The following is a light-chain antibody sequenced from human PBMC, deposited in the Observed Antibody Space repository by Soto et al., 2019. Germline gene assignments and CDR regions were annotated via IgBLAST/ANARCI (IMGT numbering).Light chain of an antibody. Sequence: EIVMTQSPATLSVSPGERATLSCRASQSVSSNLAWYQQKPGQAPRLLIYGASTRATGIPARFSGIGSGTEFTLTISSLQSEDFATYYCQQYNSYWTFGQGTKVEIK. J-gene: IGKJ1*01. CDR3: QQYNSYWT. CDR2: GAS. CDR1: QSVSSN. V-gene: IGKV3-15*01.